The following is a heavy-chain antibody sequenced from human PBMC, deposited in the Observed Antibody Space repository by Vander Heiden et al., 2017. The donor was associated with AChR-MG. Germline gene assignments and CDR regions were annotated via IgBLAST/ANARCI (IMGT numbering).Heavy chain of an antibody. J-gene: IGHJ6*02. CDR3: ARDLEDSDYYYYYGMDV. Sequence: EVQLVESGGGLVQPGGSLRLSCAASGFTFSSYWMHWVRQAPGKGLVWVSRINSDGSSTSYADSVKGRFTISRDNAKNTLYLQMNSLRAEDTAVYYCARDLEDSDYYYYYGMDVWGQGTTVTVSS. V-gene: IGHV3-74*01. CDR1: GFTFSSYW. CDR2: INSDGSST.